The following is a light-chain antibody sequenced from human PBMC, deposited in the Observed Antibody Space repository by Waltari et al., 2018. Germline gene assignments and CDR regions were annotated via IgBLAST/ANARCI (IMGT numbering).Light chain of an antibody. J-gene: IGLJ3*02. CDR1: SSYIRAGHV. V-gene: IGLV1-40*01. Sequence: QSILTQPTSVSAAPGQRVTLSCTGSSSYIRAGHVLHWSQAFPGTAPKLLIYGNNNRPSGVPDRFSGSKSGSSASLAINGLQAEDEADYYCQSFDSNVRGGVVFGGGTKVTVL. CDR2: GNN. CDR3: QSFDSNVRGGVV.